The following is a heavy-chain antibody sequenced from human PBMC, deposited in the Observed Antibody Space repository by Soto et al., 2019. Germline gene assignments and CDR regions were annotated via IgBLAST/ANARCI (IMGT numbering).Heavy chain of an antibody. V-gene: IGHV3-30*18. CDR3: AKAITTYSGDSRGRGALVDY. CDR2: ISSDGKSE. Sequence: QVQLVESGGGVVQPGRSLRLSCAASGFTFSTYGMHWVRQAPGKGLEWVAVISSDGKSEHYADPVKGRFSITRDNSKNTLSLQMNSLRVEYTAVYYCAKAITTYSGDSRGRGALVDYWGEGTVVTVSS. J-gene: IGHJ4*02. CDR1: GFTFSTYG. D-gene: IGHD3-22*01.